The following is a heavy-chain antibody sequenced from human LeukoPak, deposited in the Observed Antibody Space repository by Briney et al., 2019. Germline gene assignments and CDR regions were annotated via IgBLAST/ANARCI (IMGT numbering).Heavy chain of an antibody. V-gene: IGHV4-59*11. CDR3: ARDQGGMFDF. CDR2: IYYSGST. CDR1: GGSISSHY. J-gene: IGHJ4*02. D-gene: IGHD3-10*02. Sequence: SETLSLTCTVSGGSISSHYWSWIRQPPGKGPEWIGYIYYSGSTNYNPSLKSRVTISVDTSKNQFSLKLSSVTAADTAVYYCARDQGGMFDFWGQGTLVTVSS.